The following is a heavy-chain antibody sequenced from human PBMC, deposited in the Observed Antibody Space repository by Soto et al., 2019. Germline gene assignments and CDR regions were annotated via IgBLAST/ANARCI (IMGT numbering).Heavy chain of an antibody. CDR3: ARVVVVVTPLPRLTWYFDL. D-gene: IGHD2-21*02. J-gene: IGHJ2*01. V-gene: IGHV1-69*12. CDR2: IIPIFGTA. Sequence: QVQLVQSGAEVKKPGSSVKVSCKASGGTFSSYAISWVRQAPGQGLEWMGGIIPIFGTANYAQKFQGRVTITADESTSTAYMELSSLRSEDTAVYYCARVVVVVTPLPRLTWYFDLWGRGTLVTVSS. CDR1: GGTFSSYA.